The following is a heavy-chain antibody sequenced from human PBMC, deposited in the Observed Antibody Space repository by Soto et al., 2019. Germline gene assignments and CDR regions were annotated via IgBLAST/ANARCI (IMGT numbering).Heavy chain of an antibody. D-gene: IGHD3-22*01. V-gene: IGHV3-33*01. J-gene: IGHJ4*02. CDR3: AREAVRYYFDY. CDR1: GFTFSSYG. CDR2: IWYDGSNK. Sequence: QVPLVESGGGVVQPGRSLRLSCAASGFTFSSYGMHWGRQAPGKGLEWVAAIWYDGSNKYYADSVKGRFTISRDNSNNTQYLQMNSLRAEDTAVYYGAREAVRYYFDYWGQGTLVTVSS.